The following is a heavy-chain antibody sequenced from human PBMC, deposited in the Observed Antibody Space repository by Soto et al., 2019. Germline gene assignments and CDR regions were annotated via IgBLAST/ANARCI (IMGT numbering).Heavy chain of an antibody. V-gene: IGHV5-51*01. CDR2: IYPGDSDT. Sequence: GESLKISCKGSGYSFTSYWIGWVRQMPGKGLEWMGIIYPGDSDTRYSPSFQGQVTISADKSISTAYLQWSSLKASDTAMYYCARVPPGYSSGWYYFDYWGQGTLVTVSS. CDR1: GYSFTSYW. J-gene: IGHJ4*02. CDR3: ARVPPGYSSGWYYFDY. D-gene: IGHD6-19*01.